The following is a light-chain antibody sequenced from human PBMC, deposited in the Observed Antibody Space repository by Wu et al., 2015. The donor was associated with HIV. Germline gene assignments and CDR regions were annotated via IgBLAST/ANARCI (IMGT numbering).Light chain of an antibody. Sequence: EIVLTQSPGTLSLSPGERATLSCRASQSVDSSYLAWYQHKPGQAPRLLIYGASSRATGIPDRFSGSGFATDFTLTISSLEPEDFAVYYCQQRANWPLTFGRRDQGGDQT. CDR2: GAS. V-gene: IGKV3D-20*02. CDR3: QQRANWPLT. J-gene: IGKJ4*01. CDR1: QSVDSSY.